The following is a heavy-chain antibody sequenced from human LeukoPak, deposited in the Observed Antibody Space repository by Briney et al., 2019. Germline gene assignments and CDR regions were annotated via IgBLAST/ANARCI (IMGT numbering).Heavy chain of an antibody. D-gene: IGHD2-15*01. Sequence: PGGSLGLSCAASGFTFSSYGMHWVRQAPGKGLEWVAVISYDGSNKYYADSVKGRFTISRDNSKNTLYLQMNSLRAEDTAVYYCAKRSCSGGSCFNYFDYWGQGTLVTVSS. CDR2: ISYDGSNK. CDR1: GFTFSSYG. CDR3: AKRSCSGGSCFNYFDY. V-gene: IGHV3-30*18. J-gene: IGHJ4*02.